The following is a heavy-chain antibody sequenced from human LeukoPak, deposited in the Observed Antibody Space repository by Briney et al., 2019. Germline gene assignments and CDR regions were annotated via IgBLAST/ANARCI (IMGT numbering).Heavy chain of an antibody. CDR1: GFTFSSYS. D-gene: IGHD3-9*01. CDR2: ISSSSSYI. Sequence: GGSLRLSCAASGFTFSSYSMNWVRQAPGKGLEWVSSISSSSSYIYYADSVKGRFTISRDNAKNSLYLQMNSLRAEDTAVYYCAKGQRNSYYDILTGLTYYFDYWGQGTLVTVSS. CDR3: AKGQRNSYYDILTGLTYYFDY. J-gene: IGHJ4*02. V-gene: IGHV3-21*01.